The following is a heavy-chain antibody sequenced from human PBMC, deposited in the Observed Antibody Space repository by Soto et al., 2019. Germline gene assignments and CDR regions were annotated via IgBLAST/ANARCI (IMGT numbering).Heavy chain of an antibody. J-gene: IGHJ4*02. CDR1: GFTFTSSA. CDR3: AAMGLGRLGELSTKLRDFDY. D-gene: IGHD3-16*02. V-gene: IGHV1-58*02. CDR2: IVVGSGNT. Sequence: SVKVSCKASGFTFTSSAMQWVRQARGQRLEWIGWIVVGSGNTNYAQKFQERVTITRDMSTSTAYMELSSLRSEDTAVYYCAAMGLGRLGELSTKLRDFDYWGQGTLVTVSS.